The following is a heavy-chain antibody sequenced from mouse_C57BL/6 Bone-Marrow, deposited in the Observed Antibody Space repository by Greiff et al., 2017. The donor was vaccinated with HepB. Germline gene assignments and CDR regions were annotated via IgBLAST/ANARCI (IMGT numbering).Heavy chain of an antibody. CDR2: INPYNGGT. Sequence: EVQLQQSGPVLVKPGASVKMSCKASGYTFTDYYMNWVKQSHGKSLEWIGVINPYNGGTSYNQKFKGKATLTVDKSSSTAYMELNSLTSEDSAVYYCARWKTTVPGAYWGQGTLVTVSA. V-gene: IGHV1-19*01. CDR1: GYTFTDYY. CDR3: ARWKTTVPGAY. J-gene: IGHJ3*01. D-gene: IGHD1-1*01.